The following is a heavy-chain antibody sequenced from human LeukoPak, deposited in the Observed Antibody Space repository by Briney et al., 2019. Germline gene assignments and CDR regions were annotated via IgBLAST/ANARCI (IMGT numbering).Heavy chain of an antibody. J-gene: IGHJ6*02. CDR3: ARPWSSSGNEEPFNYYYHGMDV. CDR1: GFTVSSNY. Sequence: PGGSLRLSCAASGFTVSSNYMSWVRQAPGKGLQWVSVIYSGGGTYYADSVKGRFTISRDNSKNTLYLQMNSLRVEDTAVYYCARPWSSSGNEEPFNYYYHGMDVWGQGTTVTVSS. D-gene: IGHD6-13*01. V-gene: IGHV3-53*01. CDR2: IYSGGGT.